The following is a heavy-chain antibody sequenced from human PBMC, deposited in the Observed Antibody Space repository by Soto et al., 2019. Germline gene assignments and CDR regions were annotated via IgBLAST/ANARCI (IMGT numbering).Heavy chain of an antibody. CDR1: GFSVSTSGVG. J-gene: IGHJ5*02. V-gene: IGHV2-5*01. D-gene: IGHD6-13*01. CDR3: AHRRKAAAGGGGNWFDP. CDR2: IYWNDDK. Sequence: SGPALVNPTQTLTLTCTFSGFSVSTSGVGVGWMRQHLGKALEWLALIYWNDDKRYSPSLKSRLTITKDTSKNQVVLTMTNMDPVDTATYYCAHRRKAAAGGGGNWFDPWGQGTLVTVSS.